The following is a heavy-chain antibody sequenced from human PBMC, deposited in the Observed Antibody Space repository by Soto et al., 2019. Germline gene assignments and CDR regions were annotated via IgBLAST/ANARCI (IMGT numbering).Heavy chain of an antibody. V-gene: IGHV4-39*01. CDR3: ARMGLQGSYYYYYMDV. J-gene: IGHJ6*03. CDR2: IYYSGST. CDR1: GGSISSSSYY. Sequence: LSETLSLTCTVSGGSISSSSYYWGWIRQPPGKGLEWIGSIYYSGSTYYNPSLKSRVTISVDTSKNQFSLKLSSVTAADTAVYYCARMGLQGSYYYYYMDVWGKGTTVTVSS. D-gene: IGHD4-4*01.